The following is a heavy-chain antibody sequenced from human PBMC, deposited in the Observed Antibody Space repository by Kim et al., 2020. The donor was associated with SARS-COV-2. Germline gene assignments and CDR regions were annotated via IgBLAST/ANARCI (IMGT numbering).Heavy chain of an antibody. J-gene: IGHJ2*01. V-gene: IGHV4-39*01. CDR2: IYYSGST. Sequence: SETLSLTCTVSGGSISSSSYYWGWIRQPPGKGLEWIGSIYYSGSTYYNPSLKSRVTISVDTSKNQFSLKLSSVTAADTAVYYCARRSRSDYVWGSSRSPGAWYFDLWGRGTLVTVSS. CDR3: ARRSRSDYVWGSSRSPGAWYFDL. D-gene: IGHD3-16*02. CDR1: GGSISSSSYY.